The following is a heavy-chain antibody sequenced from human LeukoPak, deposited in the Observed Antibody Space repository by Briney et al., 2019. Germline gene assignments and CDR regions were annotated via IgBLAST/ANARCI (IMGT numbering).Heavy chain of an antibody. CDR1: GGSISSYY. CDR2: IYYSGST. J-gene: IGHJ2*01. Sequence: PSETLSLTCTVSGGSISSYYWSWIRQPPGKGQEWIGYIYYSGSTNYNPSLKSRVTISVDTSKNQFSLKLSSVTAADTAVYYCARPNYDILTGYHYWYFDLWGRGTLVTVSS. D-gene: IGHD3-9*01. CDR3: ARPNYDILTGYHYWYFDL. V-gene: IGHV4-59*08.